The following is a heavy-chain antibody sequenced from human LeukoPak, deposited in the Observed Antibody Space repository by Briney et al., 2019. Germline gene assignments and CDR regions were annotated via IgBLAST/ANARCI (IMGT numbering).Heavy chain of an antibody. CDR2: ISSSGNTI. CDR1: GFTFSDYY. V-gene: IGHV3-11*04. CDR3: AKDSSWYYFDY. J-gene: IGHJ4*02. D-gene: IGHD6-13*01. Sequence: GGSLRLSCAASGFTFSDYYMSWIRQAPGKGLEWISYISSSGNTIFYADSVKGRFTISRDNAKNSLYLQMSSLRAEDTAVYYCAKDSSWYYFDYWGQGTLVTVSS.